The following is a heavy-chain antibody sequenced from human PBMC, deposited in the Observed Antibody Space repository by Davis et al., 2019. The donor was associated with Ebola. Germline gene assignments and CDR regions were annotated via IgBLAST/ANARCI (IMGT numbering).Heavy chain of an antibody. CDR1: GYTFTSYW. V-gene: IGHV5-51*01. D-gene: IGHD3-9*01. J-gene: IGHJ4*02. Sequence: GESLKIPCQCSGYTFTSYWIAWVRQVPGKGLEWMGSIYARDSETRYSPSLQGQATISVDKSISTAYLRWSSLKASDTATYYCTRRNDIFTGYKIERGFDYWGQGTLVTVSS. CDR2: IYARDSET. CDR3: TRRNDIFTGYKIERGFDY.